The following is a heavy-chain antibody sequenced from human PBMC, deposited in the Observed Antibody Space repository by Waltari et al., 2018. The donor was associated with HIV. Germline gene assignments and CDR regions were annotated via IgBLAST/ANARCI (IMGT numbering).Heavy chain of an antibody. CDR2: IYYSGST. CDR1: GGSISSYY. Sequence: QVQLQESGPGLVKPSETLSLTCTVSGGSISSYYWSWIRQPPGKGLEWIGYIYYSGSTNYNPPLKRRVTIAVDTSKNQFSRKLSSVTAADTAVYYCARAFWSGYYGYWGQGTLVTVSS. CDR3: ARAFWSGYYGY. V-gene: IGHV4-59*01. D-gene: IGHD3-3*01. J-gene: IGHJ4*02.